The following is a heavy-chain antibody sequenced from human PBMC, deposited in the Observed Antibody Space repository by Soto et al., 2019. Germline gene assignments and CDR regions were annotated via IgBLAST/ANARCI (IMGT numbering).Heavy chain of an antibody. CDR1: GYTFTSYG. D-gene: IGHD2-2*01. CDR3: ARDLSPDIVVVPAAPSDYYYYYMDV. CDR2: ISAYNGNT. V-gene: IGHV1-18*01. Sequence: ASVKVSCKASGYTFTSYGSSWVRQAPGQGLEWMGWISAYNGNTNYAQKLQGRVTMTTDTSTSTAYMELRSLRSDDTAVYYCARDLSPDIVVVPAAPSDYYYYYMDVWGKGTTVTVSS. J-gene: IGHJ6*03.